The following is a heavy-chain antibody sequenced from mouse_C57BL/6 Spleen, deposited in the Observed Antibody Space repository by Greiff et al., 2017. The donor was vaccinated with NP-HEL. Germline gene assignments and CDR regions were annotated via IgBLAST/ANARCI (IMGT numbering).Heavy chain of an antibody. Sequence: VQLQQSGPELVKPGASVKISCKASGYAFSSSWMNWVKQRPGKGLEWIGRIYPGDGDTNYNGKFKGKATLTADKSSSTAYMQLSSLTSEDSAVYFCERSPVTTDGFAYWGQGTLVTVSA. D-gene: IGHD2-12*01. V-gene: IGHV1-82*01. CDR3: ERSPVTTDGFAY. J-gene: IGHJ3*01. CDR1: GYAFSSSW. CDR2: IYPGDGDT.